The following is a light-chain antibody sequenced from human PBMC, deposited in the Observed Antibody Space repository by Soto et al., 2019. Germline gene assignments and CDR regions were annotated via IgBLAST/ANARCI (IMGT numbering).Light chain of an antibody. V-gene: IGKV1-5*01. CDR1: QSISGW. Sequence: DIQMTQSPSTLSASVGDRVTITCRASQSISGWLAWYQQKPGEAPKLLIYDASTLESGVPSRFSGSGSGTQFTLTISSLQPDDFATYHCQQYNSYPYTFGQGTKLDIK. CDR2: DAS. J-gene: IGKJ2*01. CDR3: QQYNSYPYT.